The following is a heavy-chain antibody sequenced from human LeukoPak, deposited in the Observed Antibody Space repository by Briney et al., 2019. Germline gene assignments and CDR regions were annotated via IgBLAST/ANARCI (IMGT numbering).Heavy chain of an antibody. Sequence: SETLSLTCAVYGGSFSGYYWSWIRQPPEKGLEWIGEINHSGSTNYNPSLKSRVTISVDTSKNQFSLKLSSVTAADTAVYYCARDGPQRYCSSTSCLRRYGMDVWGQGTTVTVSS. CDR1: GGSFSGYY. CDR2: INHSGST. CDR3: ARDGPQRYCSSTSCLRRYGMDV. V-gene: IGHV4-34*01. J-gene: IGHJ6*02. D-gene: IGHD2-2*01.